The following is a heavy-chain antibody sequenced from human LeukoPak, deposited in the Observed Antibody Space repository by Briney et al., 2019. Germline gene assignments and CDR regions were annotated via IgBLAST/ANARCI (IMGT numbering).Heavy chain of an antibody. CDR3: ARVSYGSGLPCRGHFQH. J-gene: IGHJ1*01. CDR2: INLNSGGT. CDR1: GYTFTGYY. D-gene: IGHD3-10*01. V-gene: IGHV1-2*02. Sequence: GASVKVCCSPSGYTFTGYYMHWVRQAPGQGLEWMGWINLNSGGTNYAQKFQGRVTMTRDTYISTDYMELSKLRSDDTAVYYCARVSYGSGLPCRGHFQHWGQGTRVTVSS.